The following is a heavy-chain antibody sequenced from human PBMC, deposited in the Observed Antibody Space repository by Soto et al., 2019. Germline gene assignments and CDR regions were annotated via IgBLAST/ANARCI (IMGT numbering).Heavy chain of an antibody. Sequence: ASVKVSCKASGYTFTSYAMHWVRQAPGQRLEWMGWINAGNGNTKYSQKFQGRVTITRDTSASTAYMELSSLRSEDTTVYYCARGCSSTSCYGFDYWGQGTLVTVSS. J-gene: IGHJ4*02. CDR1: GYTFTSYA. V-gene: IGHV1-3*01. CDR3: ARGCSSTSCYGFDY. CDR2: INAGNGNT. D-gene: IGHD2-2*01.